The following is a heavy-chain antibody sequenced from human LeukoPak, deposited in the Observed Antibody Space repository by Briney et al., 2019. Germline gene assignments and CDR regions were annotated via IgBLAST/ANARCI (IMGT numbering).Heavy chain of an antibody. CDR1: GYSFTSHA. V-gene: IGHV7-4-1*02. CDR2: LNTNTGNP. J-gene: IGHJ6*02. Sequence: ASVKVSCKASGYSFTSHALNWLRQAPGQGPEWMGWLNTNTGNPTYAQGFTGRFVFSLDTSVSTAYLQISSLKAEDTAVYCCARTFDDYYGMDVWGQGTTVTVSS. D-gene: IGHD3-9*01. CDR3: ARTFDDYYGMDV.